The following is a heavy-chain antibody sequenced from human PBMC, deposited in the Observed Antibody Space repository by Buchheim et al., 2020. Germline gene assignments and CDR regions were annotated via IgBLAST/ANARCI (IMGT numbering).Heavy chain of an antibody. CDR3: ARDPPNSGWSLDY. D-gene: IGHD6-19*01. V-gene: IGHV3-33*01. CDR1: GFTFSTHA. Sequence: QVQLVESGGGAVQPGRSLRLSCAASGFTFSTHAMHWVRQAPGKGLEWVTMIWFDGSNTHYSDSVRGRFTIPRDNSKNTVYLQMNSLRVDDTAVYYCARDPPNSGWSLDYWGQGTL. J-gene: IGHJ4*02. CDR2: IWFDGSNT.